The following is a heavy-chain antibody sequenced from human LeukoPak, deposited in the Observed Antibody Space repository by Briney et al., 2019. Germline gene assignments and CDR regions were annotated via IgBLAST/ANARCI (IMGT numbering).Heavy chain of an antibody. CDR3: ARGYVSSPYDAFDI. CDR1: GYSFTSYW. CDR2: IYPGDSDT. V-gene: IGHV5-51*03. Sequence: GASVKVSRKASGYSFTSYWIGWVRQMPGKGLEWMGIIYPGDSDTRYSPSFQGQVTISADKSISTAYLQWSSLKASDTAMYYCARGYVSSPYDAFDIWGQGTMVTVSS. J-gene: IGHJ3*02. D-gene: IGHD6-6*01.